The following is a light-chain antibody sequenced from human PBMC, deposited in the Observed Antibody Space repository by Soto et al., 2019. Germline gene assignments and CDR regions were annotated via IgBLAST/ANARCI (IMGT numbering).Light chain of an antibody. Sequence: DIVMTQSPDSLAVCLGERDTINCKSSQSVLYSSNSQNYLAWYQQKPGQPPKLLIYWASTRESGVPERFSGSGSGTDFTLTISSLQAEDVAVYYCQEYYNPPRTFGQGTKVEIK. CDR2: WAS. V-gene: IGKV4-1*01. J-gene: IGKJ1*01. CDR1: QSVLYSSNSQNY. CDR3: QEYYNPPRT.